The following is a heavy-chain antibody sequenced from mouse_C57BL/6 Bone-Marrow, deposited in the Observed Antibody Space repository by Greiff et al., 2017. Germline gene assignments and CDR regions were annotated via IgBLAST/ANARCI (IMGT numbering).Heavy chain of an antibody. D-gene: IGHD1-1*01. Sequence: DVQLQESGPVLVKPGASVKMSCKASGYTFTDYYMNWVKQSHGKSLEWIGVINPYNGGTSYHQQFTGKATLTVYKSSSTAYMELNSLTSEDSAVYYCARDYYGSSGYFDVWGTGTTVTVSS. CDR2: INPYNGGT. CDR1: GYTFTDYY. J-gene: IGHJ1*03. CDR3: ARDYYGSSGYFDV. V-gene: IGHV1-19*01.